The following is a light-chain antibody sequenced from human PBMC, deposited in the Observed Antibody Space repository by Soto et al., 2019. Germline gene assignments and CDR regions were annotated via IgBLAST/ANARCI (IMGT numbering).Light chain of an antibody. Sequence: EIVLTQSPGTLSLSPGERATLSCRASQSVSRTYLAWYEQKPGQAPRLLIYGASSRATGIPDRFSGSGSGTDFTLTISRVEPEDFAVFYCHQYGSSPWTFGQGTKVEIK. CDR3: HQYGSSPWT. J-gene: IGKJ1*01. CDR1: QSVSRTY. CDR2: GAS. V-gene: IGKV3-20*01.